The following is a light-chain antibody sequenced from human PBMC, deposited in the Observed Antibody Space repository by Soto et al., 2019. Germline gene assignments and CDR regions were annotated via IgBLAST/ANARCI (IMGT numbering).Light chain of an antibody. V-gene: IGKV3-15*01. CDR1: QSVSSN. CDR3: QQYNNWPPIT. CDR2: GAS. Sequence: EIVFTQSPCTLALSPGERATLSCRASQSVSSNLAWYQQKPGQAPRLLIYGASTRATGIPARFSGSGSGTEFTLTISSLQSEDFAVYYCQQYNNWPPITFGQGTRLEIK. J-gene: IGKJ5*01.